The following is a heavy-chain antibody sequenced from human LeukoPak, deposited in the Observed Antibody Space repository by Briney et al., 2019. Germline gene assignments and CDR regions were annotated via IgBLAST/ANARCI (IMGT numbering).Heavy chain of an antibody. J-gene: IGHJ4*02. V-gene: IGHV4-34*01. CDR1: GGSFSGYY. CDR3: ARGTVTVTIDY. CDR2: INHSGST. D-gene: IGHD4-17*01. Sequence: SETLSLTCAVYGGSFSGYYWSWVRQPPGKGLEWIGEINHSGSTNYNPSLKSRVAISVDTSKNQLSLKLSSVTAADTAVYYCARGTVTVTIDYWGQGTLVTVSS.